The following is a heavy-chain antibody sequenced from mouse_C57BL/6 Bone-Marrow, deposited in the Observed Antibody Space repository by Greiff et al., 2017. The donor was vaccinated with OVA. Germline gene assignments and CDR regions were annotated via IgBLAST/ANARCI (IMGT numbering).Heavy chain of an antibody. J-gene: IGHJ3*01. Sequence: VQLQQSGAELVRPGASVKLSCTASGFNINDYYMHWVKQRPEQGLEWIGRIDPEDGGTEYAPKFQGKATMTADTSSNTAYLQLSSLTSEDTAVYYCTIYYCGSSWFAYWGQGTLVTVSA. CDR3: TIYYCGSSWFAY. CDR1: GFNINDYY. D-gene: IGHD1-1*01. CDR2: IDPEDGGT. V-gene: IGHV14-1*01.